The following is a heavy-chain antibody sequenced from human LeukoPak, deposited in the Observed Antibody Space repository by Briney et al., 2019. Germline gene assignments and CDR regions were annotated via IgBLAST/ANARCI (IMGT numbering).Heavy chain of an antibody. D-gene: IGHD1-26*01. CDR2: MWYDGSNK. CDR1: GFTFSSYG. J-gene: IGHJ3*02. V-gene: IGHV3-33*01. Sequence: GGSLRLSCAASGFTFSSYGMHWVRQAAGKGLEWVAVMWYDGSNKYYADSVKGRFTISRDNSKNTLSLQMNSLRVEDTAVYYCARFSGSYYESPAFDIWGQGAMVTVSS. CDR3: ARFSGSYYESPAFDI.